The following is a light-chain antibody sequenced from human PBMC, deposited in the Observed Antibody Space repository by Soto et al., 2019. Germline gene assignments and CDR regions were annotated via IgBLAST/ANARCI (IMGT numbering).Light chain of an antibody. CDR2: EAT. Sequence: DIQMTQSPSSVSASVGDTVTITCRASQGLKFLAWYQQKPGKAPRLLIYEATNLQSGVPPRFSGSVSGTDFTLTISSLQPEDFATYFCQQANSFPITFGQGTRLEIK. J-gene: IGKJ5*01. V-gene: IGKV1-12*01. CDR3: QQANSFPIT. CDR1: QGLKF.